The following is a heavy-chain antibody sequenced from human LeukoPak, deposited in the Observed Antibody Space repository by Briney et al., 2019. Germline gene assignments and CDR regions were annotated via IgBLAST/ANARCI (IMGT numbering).Heavy chain of an antibody. Sequence: PGGSLRLSCAASGFTFSSYEMNWVRQAPGKGLEWVSYISGNGNNILYADSVKGRFIISRDNAKNSLYLQMNSLRAEDTAVYYCARGSTGTRWDYWGQGTLVTVSS. V-gene: IGHV3-48*03. CDR2: ISGNGNNI. CDR3: ARGSTGTRWDY. D-gene: IGHD4-17*01. CDR1: GFTFSSYE. J-gene: IGHJ4*02.